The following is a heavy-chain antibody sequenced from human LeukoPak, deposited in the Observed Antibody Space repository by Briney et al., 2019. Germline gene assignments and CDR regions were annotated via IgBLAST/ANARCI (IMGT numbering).Heavy chain of an antibody. Sequence: PSETLSLTCAVYGGSFSGYHWSWIRQPPGKGLEWIGEINHSGSTNYNPSLKSRVTISVDTSKNQFSLKLSSVTAADTAVYYCARHDGRYYYGSGSRAGDYFDYWGQGTLVTVSS. D-gene: IGHD3-10*01. V-gene: IGHV4-34*01. CDR1: GGSFSGYH. CDR3: ARHDGRYYYGSGSRAGDYFDY. J-gene: IGHJ4*02. CDR2: INHSGST.